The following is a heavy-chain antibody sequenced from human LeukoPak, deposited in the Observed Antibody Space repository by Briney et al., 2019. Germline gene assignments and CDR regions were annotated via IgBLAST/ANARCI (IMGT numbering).Heavy chain of an antibody. V-gene: IGHV1-46*01. CDR3: ARDALELPAYYYYYDRDV. CDR2: INPSGSST. CDR1: GYTFTSYY. Sequence: ASVKLSCKASGYTFTSYYMHWGRQAPGQGLEWMGIINPSGSSTSYAKKFQSRVTITSDTSTSTVYMELSSLRSDDTAVYYCARDALELPAYYYYYDRDVWGKGTTVTVSS. J-gene: IGHJ6*03. D-gene: IGHD1-7*01.